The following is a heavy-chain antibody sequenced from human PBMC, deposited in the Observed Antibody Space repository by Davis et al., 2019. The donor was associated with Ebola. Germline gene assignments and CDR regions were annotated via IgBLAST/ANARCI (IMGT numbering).Heavy chain of an antibody. Sequence: RESLKISCKGSGYSFTSYWIGWVRQMPGKGLEWMGRIDPSDSNTNYSPSFQGHVTISADKSISTAYLQWSSLKASDTAMYYCARRHYDSSGVLDYWGQGTLVTVSS. CDR3: ARRHYDSSGVLDY. CDR1: GYSFTSYW. J-gene: IGHJ4*02. V-gene: IGHV5-10-1*01. D-gene: IGHD3-22*01. CDR2: IDPSDSNT.